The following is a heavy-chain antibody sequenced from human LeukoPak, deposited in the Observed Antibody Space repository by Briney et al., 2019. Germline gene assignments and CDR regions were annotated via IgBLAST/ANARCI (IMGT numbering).Heavy chain of an antibody. CDR2: IYGDNAT. V-gene: IGHV3-53*01. CDR1: GFIVSSNY. Sequence: GSLRLSCAASGFIVSSNYMTWVRPAPGKGLEWVSLIYGDNATYYADSVKGRFTISRDSSKNTLFVQMTSLRVEDTAVYYCARINRGNYFLDYWGQGTLVTVSS. CDR3: ARINRGNYFLDY. D-gene: IGHD1-26*01. J-gene: IGHJ4*02.